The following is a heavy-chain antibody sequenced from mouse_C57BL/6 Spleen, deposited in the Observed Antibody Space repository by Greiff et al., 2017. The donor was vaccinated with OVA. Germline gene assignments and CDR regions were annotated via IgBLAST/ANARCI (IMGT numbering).Heavy chain of an antibody. D-gene: IGHD1-1*01. CDR2: IYPGSGST. V-gene: IGHV1-55*01. CDR1: GYTFTSYW. J-gene: IGHJ2*01. CDR3: ARAGYYYGPYFDY. Sequence: VQLQQPGAELVKPGASVKMSCKASGYTFTSYWITWVKQRPGQGLEWIGDIYPGSGSTNYNEKFKSKATLTVDTSSSTAYMQLSSLTSEDSAVYYCARAGYYYGPYFDYWGQGTTLTVSS.